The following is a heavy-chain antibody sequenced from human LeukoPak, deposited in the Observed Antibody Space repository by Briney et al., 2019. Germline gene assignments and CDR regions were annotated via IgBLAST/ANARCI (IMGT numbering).Heavy chain of an antibody. J-gene: IGHJ4*02. CDR2: INPSGGTT. CDR3: AREGATDGDFDY. D-gene: IGHD1-26*01. V-gene: IGHV1-46*01. CDR1: GYTFTSYY. Sequence: GASVKVSCKASGYTFTSYYMHWVRQAPGQGLEWMGIINPSGGTTSYAQKFQGRVTMTRDTSTSTVYMELSSLRSEDTAVYYCAREGATDGDFDYWGQGTLVTVSS.